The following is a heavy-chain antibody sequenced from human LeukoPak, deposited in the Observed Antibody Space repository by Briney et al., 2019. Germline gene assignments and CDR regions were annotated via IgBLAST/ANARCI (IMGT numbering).Heavy chain of an antibody. J-gene: IGHJ3*02. D-gene: IGHD3-16*01. Sequence: GGSLRLFCEASGFTFSDYILDWVRQAPGKGLEWVGRIRRGSNRYTTEYAASVKGRFIISRDDSKSSLYLHMNSLKTEDTAVYHCSRDGGLGDESAFDIWGQGTMVTVSS. CDR3: SRDGGLGDESAFDI. V-gene: IGHV3-72*01. CDR2: IRRGSNRYTT. CDR1: GFTFSDYI.